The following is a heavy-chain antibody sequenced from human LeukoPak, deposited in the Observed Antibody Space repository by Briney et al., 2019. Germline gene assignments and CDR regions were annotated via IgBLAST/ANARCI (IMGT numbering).Heavy chain of an antibody. CDR2: INAVNGHT. J-gene: IGHJ6*02. Sequence: GASVKVSCKASGVTFTSFSVHWLRQAPGQRLEWMGWINAVNGHTKSSQKFQGRVTITRDTSANTAYMELSSLKSEDTAVYFCASGPSCYDCYSYGMDVWGQGTTVTVSS. V-gene: IGHV1-3*01. CDR3: ASGPSCYDCYSYGMDV. CDR1: GVTFTSFS. D-gene: IGHD2-2*01.